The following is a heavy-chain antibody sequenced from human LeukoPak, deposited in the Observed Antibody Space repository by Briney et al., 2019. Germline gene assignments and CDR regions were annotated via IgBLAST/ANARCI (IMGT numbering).Heavy chain of an antibody. CDR1: GGSLSGYY. V-gene: IGHV4-34*01. CDR2: INHSGST. CDR3: ARRGFGSRTFDY. Sequence: SETLSLTCGVYGGSLSGYYWSWIRQPPGKGLEWIGEINHSGSTNYNPYLKSRVTISVDTSKNQFSLELSSVTAADTAVYYCARRGFGSRTFDYWGQGTLVTVSS. D-gene: IGHD3-10*01. J-gene: IGHJ4*02.